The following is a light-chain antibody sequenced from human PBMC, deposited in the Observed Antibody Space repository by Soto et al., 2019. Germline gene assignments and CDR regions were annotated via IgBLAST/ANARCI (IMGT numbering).Light chain of an antibody. CDR1: RSNIGSNT. V-gene: IGLV1-44*01. Sequence: QAVVTQPPSASGTPGQRVTISCSGSRSNIGSNTVNWYQQLPGTAPKLLIYSNNQRPSGVPDRFSGSKSGTSASLAISGRQSEDEADYYCAAWDDSLNGLVFGGGTKLTVL. CDR2: SNN. J-gene: IGLJ3*02. CDR3: AAWDDSLNGLV.